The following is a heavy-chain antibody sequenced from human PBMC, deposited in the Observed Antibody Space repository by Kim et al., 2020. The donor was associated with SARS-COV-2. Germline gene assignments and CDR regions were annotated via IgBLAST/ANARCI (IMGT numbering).Heavy chain of an antibody. Sequence: GGSLRLSCAASGFTFSSYGMHWVRQAPGKGLEWVAVISYDGSNKYYADSVKGRFTISRDNSKNTLYLQMNSLRAEDTAVYYCAKDGGVTTWGAFDYWGQGTLVTVSS. CDR3: AKDGGVTTWGAFDY. CDR1: GFTFSSYG. CDR2: ISYDGSNK. D-gene: IGHD4-4*01. J-gene: IGHJ4*02. V-gene: IGHV3-30*18.